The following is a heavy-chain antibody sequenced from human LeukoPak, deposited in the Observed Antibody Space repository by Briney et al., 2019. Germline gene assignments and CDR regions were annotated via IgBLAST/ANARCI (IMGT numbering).Heavy chain of an antibody. D-gene: IGHD3-22*01. Sequence: SETLSLTCTVSGVSISSSSYYWGWIRQPPGKGLEWIGSIYYSGSTYYNPSLKSRVTISVDTSKNQFSLKLSSVTAADTAVYYCARLSIVVVIAFDYWGQGTLVTVSS. CDR1: GVSISSSSYY. V-gene: IGHV4-39*01. CDR3: ARLSIVVVIAFDY. J-gene: IGHJ4*02. CDR2: IYYSGST.